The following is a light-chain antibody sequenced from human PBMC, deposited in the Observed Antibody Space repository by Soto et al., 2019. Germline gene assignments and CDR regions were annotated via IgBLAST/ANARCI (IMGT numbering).Light chain of an antibody. Sequence: IVVTQSPLSLSVTPGEPASISRRSSHNLLHIGGYNYLDWYVQKPGQSPQLLIFLGSYRASGVPDRFSGSGSGTDFTLRISRVEAEDVGVYYCMQAVYTRTFGPGTKVDIK. CDR3: MQAVYTRT. CDR2: LGS. V-gene: IGKV2-28*01. CDR1: HNLLHIGGYNY. J-gene: IGKJ1*01.